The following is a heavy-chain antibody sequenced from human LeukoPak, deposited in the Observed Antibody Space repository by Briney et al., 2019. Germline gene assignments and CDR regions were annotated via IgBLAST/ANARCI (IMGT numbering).Heavy chain of an antibody. CDR2: LSLGEVA. Sequence: SETLSLTCTISGGSISSDYWSWIRQPPGKGLEWIGYLSLGEVAFYNPSLESRLTTSAATSKNQFSLNLTSVTAADTAMYSCVRVSTASGGAFDVWGQGTMVTVSS. D-gene: IGHD2-21*02. CDR1: GGSISSDY. V-gene: IGHV4-59*12. J-gene: IGHJ3*01. CDR3: VRVSTASGGAFDV.